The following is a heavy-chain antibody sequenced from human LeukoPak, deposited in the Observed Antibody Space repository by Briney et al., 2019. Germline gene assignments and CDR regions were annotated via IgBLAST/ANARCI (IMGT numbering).Heavy chain of an antibody. CDR2: ISRSGAST. CDR3: ARDPRNPPPTHYFDY. J-gene: IGHJ4*02. CDR1: GFTSSSCA. Sequence: PGGSLRLSCAASGFTSSSCAMSWVRQAPGKGLEWLSSISRSGASTYYADSVKGRFTISRDSSKTTLYLQMNSLRAEDTAVYYCARDPRNPPPTHYFDYWGQGTLVTVSS. V-gene: IGHV3-23*01.